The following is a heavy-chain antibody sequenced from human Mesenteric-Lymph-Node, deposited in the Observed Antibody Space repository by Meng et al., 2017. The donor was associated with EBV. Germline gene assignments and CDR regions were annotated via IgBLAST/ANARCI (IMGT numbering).Heavy chain of an antibody. CDR1: GYIFNKYE. V-gene: IGHV7-4-1*02. J-gene: IGHJ4*02. D-gene: IGHD3-9*01. Sequence: QVQSGQTGSELRKPGASLKLSCKASGYIFNKYEMNWIRQAPGQGLEWMGWINTNTGNPTYAQDFTGRFVFSVDTSVSTAYLQISSLESDDTAVYYCARFDWLAHFWGQGTLVTVSS. CDR3: ARFDWLAHF. CDR2: INTNTGNP.